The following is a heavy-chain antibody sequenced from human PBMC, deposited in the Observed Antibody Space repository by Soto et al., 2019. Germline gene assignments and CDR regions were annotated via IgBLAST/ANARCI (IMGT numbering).Heavy chain of an antibody. CDR3: ARTTFYDIFTAYYSLFDY. Sequence: QVQLQESGPGLVKPSQTLTLTCTVSGGSISSGGYYWSWIRQHPGKGLEWIGYISDSGSTYYNPSLKSRLXXXVXXSRAHFSLKLSAVTAADTAVYYCARTTFYDIFTAYYSLFDYWGQGTLVTVSS. D-gene: IGHD3-9*01. CDR2: ISDSGST. CDR1: GGSISSGGYY. J-gene: IGHJ4*02. V-gene: IGHV4-31*03.